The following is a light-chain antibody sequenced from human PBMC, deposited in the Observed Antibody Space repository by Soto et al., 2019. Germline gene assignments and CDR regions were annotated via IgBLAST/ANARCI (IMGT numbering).Light chain of an antibody. CDR3: QQYGASPPYT. J-gene: IGKJ2*01. CDR1: RSFASSY. Sequence: PGERATLSCRASRSFASSYLAWYQHKPGQAPRLLIYAASIRATGVPDRFSGSGSGTDFTLTISRLEPEDSAVYYCQQYGASPPYTFGQGTNVEIK. CDR2: AAS. V-gene: IGKV3-20*01.